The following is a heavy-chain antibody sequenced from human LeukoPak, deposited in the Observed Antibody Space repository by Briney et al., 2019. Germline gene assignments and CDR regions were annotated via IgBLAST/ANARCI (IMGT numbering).Heavy chain of an antibody. J-gene: IGHJ3*02. Sequence: SDTLSLTCSVSGCSMSSYYWTWIRQPPGKGLEWIGYIFHSGSSNYNPSLKSRVTISLDTSKNQFSLKLNSVTAADTAVYYCARHAPYYDFWSGYYRNAFDIWGQGTMVTVSS. V-gene: IGHV4-59*08. CDR3: ARHAPYYDFWSGYYRNAFDI. CDR1: GCSMSSYY. D-gene: IGHD3-3*01. CDR2: IFHSGSS.